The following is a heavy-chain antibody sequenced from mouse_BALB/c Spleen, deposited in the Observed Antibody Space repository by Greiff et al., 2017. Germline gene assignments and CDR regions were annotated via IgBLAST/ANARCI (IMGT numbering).Heavy chain of an antibody. CDR3: ARQGGPRGFDY. J-gene: IGHJ2*01. V-gene: IGHV5-9-3*01. CDR2: ISSGGSYT. D-gene: IGHD3-3*01. CDR1: GFTFSSYA. Sequence: DVMLVESGGGLVKPGGSLKLSCAASGFTFSSYAMSWVRQTPEKKLEWVATISSGGSYTYYPDSVKGRFTISRDNAKNTLYLQMSSLRSEDTAMYYCARQGGPRGFDYWGQGTTLTVSS.